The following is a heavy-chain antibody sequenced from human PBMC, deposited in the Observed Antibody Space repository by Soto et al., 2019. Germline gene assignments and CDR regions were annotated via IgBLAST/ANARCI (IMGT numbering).Heavy chain of an antibody. J-gene: IGHJ6*02. CDR2: IIPIFGTA. CDR1: GGTFSSYA. D-gene: IGHD5-18*01. CDR3: LALLADTAMVNAQDYGMDV. Sequence: GASVKVSCKASGGTFSSYAISWVRQAPGQGLEWMGGIIPIFGTANYAQKFQGRVTITADESTSTAYMELSSLRSEDTAVYYCLALLADTAMVNAQDYGMDVWGQGTTVTVSS. V-gene: IGHV1-69*13.